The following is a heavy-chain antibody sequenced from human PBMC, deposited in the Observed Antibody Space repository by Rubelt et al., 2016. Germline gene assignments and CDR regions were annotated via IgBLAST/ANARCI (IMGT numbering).Heavy chain of an antibody. J-gene: IGHJ4*02. CDR2: INSDGSST. CDR1: GFTFSSYC. V-gene: IGHV3-74*02. Sequence: VQLVESGGGLVQPGGSLRLSCASSGFTFSSYCMHCVRPVPGKGLVWVSRINSDGSSTIYASSVNGRFTISRDNTKNRLYRQWNRLRAEETAVYYCARLGYCSNGVCYGSDYWGQGTLVNVSS. D-gene: IGHD2-8*01. CDR3: ARLGYCSNGVCYGSDY.